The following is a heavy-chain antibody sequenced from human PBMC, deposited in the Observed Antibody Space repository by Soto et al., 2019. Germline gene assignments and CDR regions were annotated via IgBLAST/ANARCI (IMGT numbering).Heavy chain of an antibody. V-gene: IGHV4-59*01. CDR1: VGSISSYY. Sequence: SEALSGTCTVSVGSISSYYWSWIRQPPGKGLEWIGYIYYSGSTNYNPSLKSRVTISVDTSKNQFSLKLSSVTAADTAVYYCARDYLGSAYYYYGMDVWGQGTTVTVSS. CDR3: ARDYLGSAYYYYGMDV. J-gene: IGHJ6*02. CDR2: IYYSGST.